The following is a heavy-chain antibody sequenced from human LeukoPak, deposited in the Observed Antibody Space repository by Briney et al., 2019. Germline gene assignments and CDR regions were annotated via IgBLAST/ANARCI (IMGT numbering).Heavy chain of an antibody. Sequence: GGSLILSCAASGFTFSSYAMSWVRQAPGKGLELVSAISGSGGSTYYADSVKGRFTISRDNSKNTLYLQINSLRAEDTAVYYCAKWIYDYYMDVWGKGTTVTVSS. CDR1: GFTFSSYA. D-gene: IGHD2-2*03. V-gene: IGHV3-23*01. CDR3: AKWIYDYYMDV. CDR2: ISGSGGST. J-gene: IGHJ6*03.